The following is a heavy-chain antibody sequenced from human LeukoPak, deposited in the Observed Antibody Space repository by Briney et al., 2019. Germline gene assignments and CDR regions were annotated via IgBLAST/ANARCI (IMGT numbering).Heavy chain of an antibody. D-gene: IGHD2-2*01. V-gene: IGHV5-51*01. CDR2: IYPGDSDT. J-gene: IGHJ3*02. CDR3: ARHRLGLGYCSSTSCHDAFDI. Sequence: GESLKISCKGSGYSFTSYWIGWVRQMPGKGLEWMGIIYPGDSDTRYSPSFQGQVTISADKSISTAYLQWSSLKASDTAMYYCARHRLGLGYCSSTSCHDAFDIWGQGTMVTVSS. CDR1: GYSFTSYW.